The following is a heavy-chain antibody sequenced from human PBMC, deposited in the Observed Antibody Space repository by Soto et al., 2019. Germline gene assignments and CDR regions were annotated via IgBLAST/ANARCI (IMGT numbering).Heavy chain of an antibody. CDR1: GFTFSDYY. V-gene: IGHV3-11*01. Sequence: QVQLVESGGGLVKPGGSLRLSCAASGFTFSDYYMTWIRQAPGKGLEWVSYISGSGRTIYHADSVKGRFTSSRDNAKNSLYPHVNILRAEDTAVYYCGRDSFGYIDNWGQGILVTVSS. J-gene: IGHJ4*02. CDR3: GRDSFGYIDN. CDR2: ISGSGRTI. D-gene: IGHD5-18*01.